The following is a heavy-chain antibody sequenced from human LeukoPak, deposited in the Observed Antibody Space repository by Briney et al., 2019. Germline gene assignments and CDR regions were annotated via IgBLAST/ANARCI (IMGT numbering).Heavy chain of an antibody. D-gene: IGHD2-2*01. CDR2: INPNSGGT. CDR1: GYTFTGYY. Sequence: ASVKVSCKASGYTFTGYYMHWVRQAPGQGLEWMGWINPNSGGTNYAQKFQGRVTMTRDTSISTAYMELGSLRSDDTAIYYCARGIASTSCYGPSCNWFDPWGQGTPVTVSS. V-gene: IGHV1-2*02. J-gene: IGHJ5*02. CDR3: ARGIASTSCYGPSCNWFDP.